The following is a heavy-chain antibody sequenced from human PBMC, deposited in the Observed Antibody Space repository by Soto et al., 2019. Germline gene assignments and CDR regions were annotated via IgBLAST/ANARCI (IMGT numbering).Heavy chain of an antibody. D-gene: IGHD2-21*02. Sequence: QVQLVESGGGVVQPGRSLRLSCSASGFTFSDYALHWVRQAPGKGLEWVAVISDDGINKYIADSVKGRFIISRDNSKNTVFLQMSSLGPEDTAIYYCARRLTASVTAMGYWGQGTPVTVSS. CDR1: GFTFSDYA. V-gene: IGHV3-30-3*01. CDR2: ISDDGINK. CDR3: ARRLTASVTAMGY. J-gene: IGHJ1*01.